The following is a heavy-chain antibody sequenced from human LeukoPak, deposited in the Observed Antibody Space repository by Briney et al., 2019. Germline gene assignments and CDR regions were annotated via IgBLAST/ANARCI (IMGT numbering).Heavy chain of an antibody. V-gene: IGHV4-59*12. CDR3: VRLVGGDIDY. CDR1: GGSISSYY. D-gene: IGHD5-12*01. J-gene: IGHJ4*02. CDR2: IYYSGSS. Sequence: PSETLSLTCTASGGSISSYYWSWIRQPPGKGLEWIGYIYYSGSSNYNPSLKSRVTISVDTSKNQFSLQLNSVTPEDTAVYYCVRLVGGDIDYWGQGTLVTVSS.